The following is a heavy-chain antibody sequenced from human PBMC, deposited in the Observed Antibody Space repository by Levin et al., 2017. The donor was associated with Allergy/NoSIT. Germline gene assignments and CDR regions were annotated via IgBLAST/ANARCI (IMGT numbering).Heavy chain of an antibody. V-gene: IGHV4-30-2*01. CDR1: GGSISSGGYS. CDR2: IYLSGST. J-gene: IGHJ4*02. Sequence: SETLSLTCAVSGGSISSGGYSWSWIRQPPGKGLEWIGNIYLSGSTNDHPSLKSRVTMSVDRSKNQLSMKLSYVTAADTAVYYCARVAGYSYGYSFDYWGPGTLVTVSS. CDR3: ARVAGYSYGYSFDY. D-gene: IGHD5-18*01.